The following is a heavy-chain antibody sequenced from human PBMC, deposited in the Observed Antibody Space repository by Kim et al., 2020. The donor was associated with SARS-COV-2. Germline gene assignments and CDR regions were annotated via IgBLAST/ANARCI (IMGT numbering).Heavy chain of an antibody. CDR2: IGYSGGSI. D-gene: IGHD3-9*01. J-gene: IGHJ4*01. Sequence: GGSLRLSCAASGFTFSSYAISWIRQAPGKGLEWVSVIGYSGGSIYYTDSVMGRFTIFRDNSKNTLYPQMNSLRADDTAVYYCAKEPGEVLGGFYHRFYY. CDR3: AKEPGEVLGGFYHRFYY. V-gene: IGHV3-23*01. CDR1: GFTFSSYA.